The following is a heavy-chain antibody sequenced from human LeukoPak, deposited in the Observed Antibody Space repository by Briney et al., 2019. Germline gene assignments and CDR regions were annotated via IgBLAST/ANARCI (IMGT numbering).Heavy chain of an antibody. CDR3: AKTANYYDSSGYGGFDY. V-gene: IGHV3-23*01. J-gene: IGHJ4*02. CDR1: GFTFSSYA. CDR2: ISGSGGST. D-gene: IGHD3-22*01. Sequence: GSLRLSCAASGFTFSSYAMSWVRQAPGKGLEWVSAISGSGGSTYYADSVKGRFTISRDNSKNTLYLQMNSLRAEDTAVYYCAKTANYYDSSGYGGFDYWGQGTLVTVSS.